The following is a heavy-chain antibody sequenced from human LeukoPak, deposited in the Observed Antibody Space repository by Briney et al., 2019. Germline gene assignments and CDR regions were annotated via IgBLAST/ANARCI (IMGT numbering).Heavy chain of an antibody. D-gene: IGHD3-10*02. CDR2: INWNGGST. V-gene: IGHV3-20*04. CDR3: AELGITMIGGV. CDR1: GFTFDDYG. J-gene: IGHJ6*04. Sequence: PGGSLRLSCAASGFTFDDYGMSWVRQAPGKGLEWVSGINWNGGSTGFADSVKGRFTISRDNAKNSLYLQMNSLRAEDTAVYYCAELGITMIGGVWGKGTTVTISS.